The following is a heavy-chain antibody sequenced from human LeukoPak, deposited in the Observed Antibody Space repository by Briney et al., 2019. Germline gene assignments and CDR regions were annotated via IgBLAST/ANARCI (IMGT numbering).Heavy chain of an antibody. CDR1: GFTFSSYA. CDR3: AKGSYYDSSGSFYFDY. Sequence: GGSLRLSCTTSGFTFSSYAMSWVRQAPGKGLEWVSGISGSGDNTYYADSVKGRFTISRDNSKNTLYVQVNSLGTEDTAAYYCAKGSYYDSSGSFYFDYWGQGTLVTVSS. D-gene: IGHD3-22*01. CDR2: ISGSGDNT. V-gene: IGHV3-23*01. J-gene: IGHJ4*02.